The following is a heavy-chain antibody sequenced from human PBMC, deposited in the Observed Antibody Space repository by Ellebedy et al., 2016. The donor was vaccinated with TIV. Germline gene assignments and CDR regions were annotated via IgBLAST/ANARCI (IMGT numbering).Heavy chain of an antibody. CDR2: INPNSGGT. J-gene: IGHJ6*02. V-gene: IGHV1-2*02. CDR3: ARDRGGRWLQYGMDV. Sequence: ASVKVSCXASGYTFTGYYMHWVRQAPGQGLEWMGWINPNSGGTNYAQKFQGRVTMTRDTSISTAYMELSRLRSDDTAVYYCARDRGGRWLQYGMDVWGQGTTVTVSS. CDR1: GYTFTGYY. D-gene: IGHD5-24*01.